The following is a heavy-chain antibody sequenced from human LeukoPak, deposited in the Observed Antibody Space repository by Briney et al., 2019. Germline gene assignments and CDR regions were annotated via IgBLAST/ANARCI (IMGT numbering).Heavy chain of an antibody. CDR3: ARRNPWFDP. V-gene: IGHV3-23*01. Sequence: PGGSLRLSCAAPGFTFSSHGMSWGRQAPGKGLEWVSAISGSGGATYYADSVKGRFTISRDNSRNTLYLQMSSLRAEDTAVYYCARRNPWFDPWGQGTLVTVSS. CDR1: GFTFSSHG. J-gene: IGHJ5*02. CDR2: ISGSGGAT.